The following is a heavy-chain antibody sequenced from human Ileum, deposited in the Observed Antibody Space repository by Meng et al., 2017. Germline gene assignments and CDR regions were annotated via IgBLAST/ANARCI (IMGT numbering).Heavy chain of an antibody. CDR3: ARDRFSSGSSNWFDP. CDR2: IYYSGTI. V-gene: IGHV4-31*03. CDR1: GVSISRGFYH. J-gene: IGHJ5*02. Sequence: QVQLQESGPVLVKPSQTLSLTCTVSGVSISRGFYHWNWIRQHPGKGLEWIGSIYYSGTIYYNPSLKSRVTISLDTSKNQFSLNLSSVTAADTAVYYCARDRFSSGSSNWFDPWGQGTLVTVSS. D-gene: IGHD3-10*01.